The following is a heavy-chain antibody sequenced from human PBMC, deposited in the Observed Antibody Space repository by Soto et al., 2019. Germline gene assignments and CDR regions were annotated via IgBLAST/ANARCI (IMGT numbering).Heavy chain of an antibody. CDR3: VKDITDQCLFPPFEY. J-gene: IGHJ4*02. CDR2: ISWNSGSI. D-gene: IGHD6-19*01. V-gene: IGHV3-9*01. Sequence: EVQLVESGGGLVQPGRSLRLSCVASGFTFDSYAMHWVRQAPGKGLEWVSGISWNSGSIGYEDSVKGRFTISRDNAQNSLYLEMNSLRVEDTAFNYCVKDITDQCLFPPFEYWGQEALVT. CDR1: GFTFDSYA.